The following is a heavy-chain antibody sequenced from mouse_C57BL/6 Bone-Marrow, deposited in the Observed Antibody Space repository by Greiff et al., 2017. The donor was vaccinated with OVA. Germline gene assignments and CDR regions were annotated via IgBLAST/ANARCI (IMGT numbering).Heavy chain of an antibody. Sequence: EVMLVESGGGLVKPGGSLKLSCAASGFTFSSYAMSWVRQTPEKRLEWVATISDGGSYTYYPDNVKGRFTISRDNAKNNLYLQMSHLKSEDTAMYYCARGGTTVVATPYWYFDVWGTGTTVTVSS. CDR2: ISDGGSYT. D-gene: IGHD1-1*01. V-gene: IGHV5-4*03. CDR3: ARGGTTVVATPYWYFDV. CDR1: GFTFSSYA. J-gene: IGHJ1*03.